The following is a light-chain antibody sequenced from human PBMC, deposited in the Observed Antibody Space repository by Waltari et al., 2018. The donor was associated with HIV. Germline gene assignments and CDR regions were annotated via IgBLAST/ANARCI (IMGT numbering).Light chain of an antibody. Sequence: QSALTQPPSASGSPGQSVPIPCTGTSSDVGGHNSVSWYQQYAGKVPKLMLYEVTKRPSGVPGRFSGSKSGNTASLTVSGLQAEDEADYYCSSFAGSNWVFGGGTKLTVL. CDR2: EVT. J-gene: IGLJ3*02. V-gene: IGLV2-8*01. CDR1: SSDVGGHNS. CDR3: SSFAGSNWV.